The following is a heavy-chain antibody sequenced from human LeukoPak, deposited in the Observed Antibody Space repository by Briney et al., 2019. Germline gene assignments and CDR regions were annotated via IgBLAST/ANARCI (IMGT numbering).Heavy chain of an antibody. J-gene: IGHJ6*03. CDR2: ISAYNGNT. CDR1: GYTFTSYG. CDR3: ARYGRGCSSTSCYVYYYYMDV. V-gene: IGHV1-18*01. D-gene: IGHD2-2*01. Sequence: ASVKVSCKASGYTFTSYGISWVRQAPGQGLEWMGWISAYNGNTNYAQKLQGRVTMTTDTSTSTAYMELRSLRSDDTAVYYCARYGRGCSSTSCYVYYYYMDVWGKGTTVIVSS.